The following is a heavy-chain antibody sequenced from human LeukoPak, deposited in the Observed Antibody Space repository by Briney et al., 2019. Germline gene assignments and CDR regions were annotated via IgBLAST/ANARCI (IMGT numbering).Heavy chain of an antibody. V-gene: IGHV4-34*01. Sequence: SETLSLTCAVYGGSFSGYYWSWFRQPPGKGLEWIGEINHSGSTNYNPSLKSRVTISVDTSKNQFSLKLSSVTAADTAVYYCARGPFNRYYYYMDVWGKGTTVTVSS. CDR2: INHSGST. D-gene: IGHD1-14*01. J-gene: IGHJ6*03. CDR1: GGSFSGYY. CDR3: ARGPFNRYYYYMDV.